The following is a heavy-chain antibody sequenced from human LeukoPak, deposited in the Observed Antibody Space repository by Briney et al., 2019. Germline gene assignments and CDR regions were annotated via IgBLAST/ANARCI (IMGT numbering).Heavy chain of an antibody. CDR3: ASLRLWFGELWDY. V-gene: IGHV3-23*01. J-gene: IGHJ4*02. CDR1: GFTFSSFG. CDR2: TSGSGDST. Sequence: ARSLRLACAASGFTFSSFGMSWVRQAPGKGLEWVSGTSGSGDSTYYADSVKGRFTISRDNSKNTLYLQMNSLRAEDTAVYYCASLRLWFGELWDYWGQGTLVTVSS. D-gene: IGHD3-10*01.